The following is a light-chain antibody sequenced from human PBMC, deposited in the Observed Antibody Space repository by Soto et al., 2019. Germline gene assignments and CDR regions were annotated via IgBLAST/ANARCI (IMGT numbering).Light chain of an antibody. CDR1: SSNIGKNY. J-gene: IGLJ2*01. V-gene: IGLV1-51*01. CDR3: ATWDSSLSSGV. Sequence: QSVLTQPPSVSAAPGQKVTISCSGRSSNIGKNYVSWYQQLPGTAPKLLIYDNNNRPSGIPDRFSGSKSGTSATLGITGLQTGDEADYYCATWDSSLSSGVFGGGNKLTVL. CDR2: DNN.